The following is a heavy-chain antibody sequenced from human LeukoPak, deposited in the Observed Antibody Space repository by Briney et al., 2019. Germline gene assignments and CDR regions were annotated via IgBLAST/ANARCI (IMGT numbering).Heavy chain of an antibody. J-gene: IGHJ4*02. CDR3: ARDRWDANAPLEY. V-gene: IGHV3-7*01. CDR2: IKQDVNEK. D-gene: IGHD1-26*01. CDR1: SFTLSSYY. Sequence: GGSLRLSCAASSFTLSSYYMTWVRQAPGKGLEWVANIKQDVNEKYYMDSVKGRFTISRDNAKNSVHLQMNEQTESGGPVYYCARDRWDANAPLEYWGQGTRVTVSS.